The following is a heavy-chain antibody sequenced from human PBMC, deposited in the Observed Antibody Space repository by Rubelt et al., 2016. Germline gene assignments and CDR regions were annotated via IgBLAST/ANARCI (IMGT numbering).Heavy chain of an antibody. Sequence: EVQLLESGGGLVQPGGSLRLSCAASGFTFSSYAMSWVRQAPGKGLEWVSAISGSGGSTYYADSVKGRFTISRDNSKNILHLQMNSLRAEDTAVYYCAKAFCSSTSCYTGDYWGQGSLVTVSS. J-gene: IGHJ4*02. CDR3: AKAFCSSTSCYTGDY. CDR2: ISGSGGST. CDR1: GFTFSSYA. V-gene: IGHV3-23*01. D-gene: IGHD2-2*01.